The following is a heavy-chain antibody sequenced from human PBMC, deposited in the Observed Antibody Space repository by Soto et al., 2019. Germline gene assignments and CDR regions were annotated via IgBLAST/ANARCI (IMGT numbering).Heavy chain of an antibody. CDR1: GGSVTSGTYY. J-gene: IGHJ3*02. CDR2: IYYSGST. V-gene: IGHV4-61*01. Sequence: SETLSLTCTVSGGSVTSGTYYWSWIRQPPGKGLEYIGYIYYSGSTNYNPSLNSRVTISVDTPKNQFSLKLSSATAADTALYYCASANAGAFNIWGQGTMVTVSS. CDR3: ASANAGAFNI.